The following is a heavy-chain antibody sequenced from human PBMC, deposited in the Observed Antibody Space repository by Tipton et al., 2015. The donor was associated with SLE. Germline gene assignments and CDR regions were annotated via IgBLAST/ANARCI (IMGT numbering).Heavy chain of an antibody. D-gene: IGHD3-10*02. V-gene: IGHV4-34*01. Sequence: AGLVKPSETLSLTCAVYGGSLTGHVWSWIRQPPGKGLEWIGEISHGGSTNYNPSLQSRVTISRDTSGKQVSLKLSSVTAADTAVYYCTRGVRGYYDYSYMDVWGKGTTVTISS. J-gene: IGHJ6*03. CDR2: ISHGGST. CDR1: GGSLTGHV. CDR3: TRGVRGYYDYSYMDV.